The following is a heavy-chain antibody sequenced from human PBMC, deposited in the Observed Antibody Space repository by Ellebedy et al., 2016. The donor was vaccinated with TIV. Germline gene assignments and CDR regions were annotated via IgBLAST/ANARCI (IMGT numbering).Heavy chain of an antibody. D-gene: IGHD3-10*01. V-gene: IGHV4-59*12. CDR1: GGSISSYY. Sequence: MPSETLSLTCTVSGGSISSYYWSWIRQPPGKGLEWIGYIYYSGSTNYNPSLKSRVTISVDTSKNQFSLKLSSVTAADTAVYYCARGVYYYGSGNWFDPWGQGTLVTVSS. CDR3: ARGVYYYGSGNWFDP. CDR2: IYYSGST. J-gene: IGHJ5*02.